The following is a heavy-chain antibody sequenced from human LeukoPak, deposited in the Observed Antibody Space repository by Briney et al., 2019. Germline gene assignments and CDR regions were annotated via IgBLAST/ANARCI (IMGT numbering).Heavy chain of an antibody. CDR2: IYYSGST. J-gene: IGHJ4*02. D-gene: IGHD2-2*02. V-gene: IGHV4-38-2*01. Sequence: PGGSLRLSCAASGFTFSDYYMSWIRQPPGKGLEWIGSIYYSGSTYYNPSLKSRVTISVDTSKNQFSLKLSSVTAADTAVYYCASKVVPAAIWSYWGQGTLVTVSS. CDR3: ASKVVPAAIWSY. CDR1: GFTFSDYY.